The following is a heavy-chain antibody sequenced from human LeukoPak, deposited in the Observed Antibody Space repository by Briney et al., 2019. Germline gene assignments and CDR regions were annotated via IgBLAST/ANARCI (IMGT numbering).Heavy chain of an antibody. J-gene: IGHJ4*02. CDR2: ISSSSSHI. CDR3: ATYRQVLLPFES. V-gene: IGHV3-21*04. Sequence: GGSLRLSCVASGFTFSTYSMNWVRQAPGKGLEWVSSISSSSSHIYYADSVRGRFTISRDNSKSILSLQMNSLRAEDTAIYYCATYRQVLLPFESWGQGTLVTVSS. D-gene: IGHD5-18*01. CDR1: GFTFSTYS.